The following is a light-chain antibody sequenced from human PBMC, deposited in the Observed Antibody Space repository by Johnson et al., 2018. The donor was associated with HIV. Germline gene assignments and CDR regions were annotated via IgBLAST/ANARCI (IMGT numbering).Light chain of an antibody. J-gene: IGLJ1*01. CDR2: GND. V-gene: IGLV1-40*01. CDR1: SSNIGAGYD. CDR3: QSYDNALSGSKV. Sequence: HSVLTQPPSVSGAPGQRVTISCTGSSSNIGAGYDVHWYQQFPGTAPKLLIYGNDNRPSGVPERFSGPKSGTSASLATTGLQAEDEADYYCQSYDNALSGSKVFGTGTEVTVL.